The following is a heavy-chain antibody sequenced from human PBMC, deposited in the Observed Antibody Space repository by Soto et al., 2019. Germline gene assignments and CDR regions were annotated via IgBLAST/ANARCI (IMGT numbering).Heavy chain of an antibody. J-gene: IGHJ6*02. CDR3: ARDIPPGGYSYGYDYYYYGMDV. D-gene: IGHD5-18*01. V-gene: IGHV4-31*03. CDR1: GGSISSGGYY. CDR2: IYYSGST. Sequence: QVQLQEWGPGLVKPSQTLSLTCTVSGGSISSGGYYWSWIRQHPGKGLEWIGYIYYSGSTYYNPSLKSRVTISVDTSKNQFSLKLSSVTAADTAVYYCARDIPPGGYSYGYDYYYYGMDVWGQGTTVTVSS.